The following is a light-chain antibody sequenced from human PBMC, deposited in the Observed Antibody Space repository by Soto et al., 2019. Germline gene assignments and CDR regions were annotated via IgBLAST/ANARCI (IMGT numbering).Light chain of an antibody. CDR1: QGIDNW. V-gene: IGKV1-12*01. CDR2: AAS. CDR3: QQAIHFPLA. J-gene: IGKJ4*01. Sequence: DIQMPQSPSSVSASVGDSVTITCRASQGIDNWLAWYQQKPGMAPKLLISAASNLQSGVPTRFSGSGSGTDFTLTLNSLQPEDFATYFCQQAIHFPLAFGGGTKVEI.